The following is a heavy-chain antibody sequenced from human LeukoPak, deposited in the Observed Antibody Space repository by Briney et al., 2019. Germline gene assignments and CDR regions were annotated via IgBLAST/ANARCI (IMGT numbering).Heavy chain of an antibody. J-gene: IGHJ4*02. CDR2: TYYRSKWYN. D-gene: IGHD3-16*01. Sequence: SQTFSLTCAISGDSVSSNSAAWNWIRQSPSRGLEWLGRTYYRSKWYNDYAVSVKSRITINPDTSKNQFSLKLSSVTAADTAVYYGGGAGGGFDGGYYFDYWGQGTLVTVSS. V-gene: IGHV6-1*01. CDR3: GGAGGGFDGGYYFDY. CDR1: GDSVSSNSAA.